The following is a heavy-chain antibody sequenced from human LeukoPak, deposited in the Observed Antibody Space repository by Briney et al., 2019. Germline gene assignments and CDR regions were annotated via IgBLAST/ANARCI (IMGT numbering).Heavy chain of an antibody. V-gene: IGHV3-23*01. Sequence: GGSLRLSCAASGFTFSSYAMSWVRQAPGKGLEWVSGISAFGGTTYYADSVKGRFTISRDNSQNTLYLRMNSLRAEDTAVYYCAKDPKLLWFGELLYHWGQGTLVTVSS. CDR1: GFTFSSYA. CDR2: ISAFGGTT. J-gene: IGHJ5*02. D-gene: IGHD3-10*01. CDR3: AKDPKLLWFGELLYH.